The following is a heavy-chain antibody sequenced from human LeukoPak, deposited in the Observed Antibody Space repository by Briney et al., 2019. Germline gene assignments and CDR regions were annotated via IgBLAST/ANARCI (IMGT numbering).Heavy chain of an antibody. CDR2: ISGSGGST. V-gene: IGHV3-23*01. Sequence: PGGSLRLSCAASGFTFSSYSMNWVRQAPGKGLEWVSAISGSGGSTYYADSVKGRFTISRDNSKNTLYLQMNSLRAEDTAVYYCTSYSNSPVDWFDPWGQGTLVTVSS. D-gene: IGHD4-11*01. CDR1: GFTFSSYS. CDR3: TSYSNSPVDWFDP. J-gene: IGHJ5*02.